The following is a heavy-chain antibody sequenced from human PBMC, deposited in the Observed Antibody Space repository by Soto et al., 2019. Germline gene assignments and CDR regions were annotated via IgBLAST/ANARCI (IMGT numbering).Heavy chain of an antibody. CDR2: IYSGGST. CDR1: GLTVSSNY. D-gene: IGHD1-26*01. CDR3: AREWELPNYYGMDV. J-gene: IGHJ6*02. V-gene: IGHV3-53*01. Sequence: GGSLRIACTASGLTVSSNYMTWVRKAPGKGLEWVSVIYSGGSTYYADSVKGRFTISRDNSKNTVHLQMNSLRAEDTAVYYCAREWELPNYYGMDVWGQGTTVTVSS.